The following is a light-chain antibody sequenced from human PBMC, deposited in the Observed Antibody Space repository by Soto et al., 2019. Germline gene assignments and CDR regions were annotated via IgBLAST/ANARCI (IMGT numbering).Light chain of an antibody. CDR1: QSVNNY. J-gene: IGKJ4*01. CDR2: DTS. CDR3: QQRSNWPLT. Sequence: EIVLTQSPATLSLSPGARATLSCRASQSVNNYLAWYQQKPGQAPRLLMYDTSNRATGMPARFSGNGSGTDFSLTIGSLESEDSAFYYCQQRSNWPLTFGGGTKVEI. V-gene: IGKV3-11*01.